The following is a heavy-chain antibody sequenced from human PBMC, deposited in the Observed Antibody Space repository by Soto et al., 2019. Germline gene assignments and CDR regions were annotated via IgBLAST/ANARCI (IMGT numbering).Heavy chain of an antibody. CDR3: AKDQAAAGTNFDY. V-gene: IGHV3-30*18. CDR2: ISYDGSNK. D-gene: IGHD6-13*01. Sequence: QVQLVESGGGVVQPGRSLRLSCAASGFTFSSYGMHWVRQAPGKGLEWVAVISYDGSNKYYADSVKGRFTISRDNSKNTLYLQMNSLRDEDTAGYYCAKDQAAAGTNFDYWGQGTLVTVSS. CDR1: GFTFSSYG. J-gene: IGHJ4*02.